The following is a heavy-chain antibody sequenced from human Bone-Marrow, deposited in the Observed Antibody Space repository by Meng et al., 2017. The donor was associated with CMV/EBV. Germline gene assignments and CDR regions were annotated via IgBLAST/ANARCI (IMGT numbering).Heavy chain of an antibody. CDR3: ARAYQAATRYYYYYGMDV. J-gene: IGHJ6*02. CDR2: IDWDDDK. V-gene: IGHV2-70*20. D-gene: IGHD2-15*01. Sequence: SGPTLVKPTQTLTLTCTFSGFSLSTSGMCVSWVRQPPGKALEWLALIDWDDDKYYSTSLKTRLTISKDTSKNQVVLTMTNVDPVDTATYYCARAYQAATRYYYYYGMDVWGQGTTVTVSS. CDR1: GFSLSTSGMC.